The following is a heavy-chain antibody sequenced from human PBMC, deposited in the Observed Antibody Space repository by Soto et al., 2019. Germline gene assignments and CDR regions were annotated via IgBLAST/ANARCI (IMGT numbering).Heavy chain of an antibody. Sequence: SGPTLVNPTQTLTLTCTFSGFSLSTSGVGVGWIRQPPGKALEWLALIYWDDDKRYSPSLKSRLTITKDTSKNQVVLTMTNMDPVDTATYYCAHGGYCSSTSCSPKSNWFDPSGQGTLVTVSS. D-gene: IGHD2-2*01. CDR1: GFSLSTSGVG. CDR2: IYWDDDK. CDR3: AHGGYCSSTSCSPKSNWFDP. V-gene: IGHV2-5*02. J-gene: IGHJ5*02.